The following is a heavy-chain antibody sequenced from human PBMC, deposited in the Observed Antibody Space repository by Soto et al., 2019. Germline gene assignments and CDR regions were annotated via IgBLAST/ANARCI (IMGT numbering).Heavy chain of an antibody. CDR2: ISSSSSYI. CDR1: GFTFSSYS. J-gene: IGHJ5*02. CDR3: ARDLSSGWYGLDWFDP. V-gene: IGHV3-21*01. Sequence: PGGSLRLSCAASGFTFSSYSMNWVRQAPGKGLEWVSSISSSSSYIYYADSVKGRFTISRDNAKNSLYLQMNSLRAEDTAVYYCARDLSSGWYGLDWFDPWGQGTLVTVSS. D-gene: IGHD6-19*01.